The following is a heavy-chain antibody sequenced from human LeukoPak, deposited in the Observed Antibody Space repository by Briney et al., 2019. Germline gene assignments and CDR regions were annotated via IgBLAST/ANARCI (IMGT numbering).Heavy chain of an antibody. D-gene: IGHD1-26*01. V-gene: IGHV3-7*01. Sequence: GGSLRLSCAASGFTFSSYEMSWVRQAPGKGLEWVANIKQDASEKYYVDSVKGRFTISRDNAKNSLYLQMNYLRAEDTAVYYCAREYGGSYFFDYWGQGTLVTVSS. J-gene: IGHJ4*02. CDR1: GFTFSSYE. CDR2: IKQDASEK. CDR3: AREYGGSYFFDY.